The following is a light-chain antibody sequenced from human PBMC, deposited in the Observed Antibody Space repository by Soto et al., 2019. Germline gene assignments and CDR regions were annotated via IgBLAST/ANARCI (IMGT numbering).Light chain of an antibody. V-gene: IGLV1-40*01. CDR1: SSNIGAGFD. J-gene: IGLJ1*01. CDR2: GNF. Sequence: QSVLTQPPPVSGAPGQRVTISCTGSSSNIGAGFDVQWYQHLPGTAPKLLIYGNFNRPSGVPDRFSGSKSGTSASLAITGLQAEDEADYYCQSYDGRYVFGTGTKLTVL. CDR3: QSYDGRYV.